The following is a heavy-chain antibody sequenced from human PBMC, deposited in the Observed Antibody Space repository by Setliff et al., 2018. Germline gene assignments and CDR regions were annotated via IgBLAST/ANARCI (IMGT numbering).Heavy chain of an antibody. CDR1: GYTFTSHY. CDR3: ARDGVSSGWYPDAFDI. Sequence: GVSVKVSCKASGYTFTSHYMHWVRQAPGLGLEWMGTINPSGGSTSYAQKFQGRVTMTRDTSTSTVYMELSSLRSEDTAVYYCARDGVSSGWYPDAFDIWGQGTMVTVSS. D-gene: IGHD6-19*01. CDR2: INPSGGST. J-gene: IGHJ3*02. V-gene: IGHV1-46*01.